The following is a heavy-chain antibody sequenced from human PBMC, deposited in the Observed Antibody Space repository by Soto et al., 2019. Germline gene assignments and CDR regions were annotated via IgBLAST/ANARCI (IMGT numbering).Heavy chain of an antibody. CDR2: IIPIFGTA. Sequence: QVQLVQSGAEVKKPGSSVKVSCKASGGTFSSYAISWVRQAPGQGLEWMGGIIPIFGTANYAQKFQGRVTSTADESTSTAYMELSSRRAEDTAVYYWARGGTTKYSSSHYYYYGMDVWGQGTTVTVSS. D-gene: IGHD6-13*01. CDR1: GGTFSSYA. J-gene: IGHJ6*02. V-gene: IGHV1-69*12. CDR3: ARGGTTKYSSSHYYYYGMDV.